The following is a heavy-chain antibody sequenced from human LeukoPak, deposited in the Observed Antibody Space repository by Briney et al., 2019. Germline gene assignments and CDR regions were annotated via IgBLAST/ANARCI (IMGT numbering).Heavy chain of an antibody. CDR3: ARALNYGDYPNWFDP. CDR1: GYTFTSYD. J-gene: IGHJ5*02. Sequence: ASVKVSCKASGYTFTSYDINWVRQATGQGLEWIGWMNPNSGNTGYAQKFQGRVTMTRNTSISTAYMELSSLRSEDTAVYYCARALNYGDYPNWFDPWGQGTLVTVSS. D-gene: IGHD4-17*01. CDR2: MNPNSGNT. V-gene: IGHV1-8*01.